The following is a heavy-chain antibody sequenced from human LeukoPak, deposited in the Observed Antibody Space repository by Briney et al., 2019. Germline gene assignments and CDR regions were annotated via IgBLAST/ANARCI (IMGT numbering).Heavy chain of an antibody. J-gene: IGHJ1*01. CDR1: GFTVGDFA. V-gene: IGHV3-49*03. CDR2: IRSKGYGGTT. D-gene: IGHD6-19*01. Sequence: GGSLRLSCTASGFTVGDFAMSWFRQAPGKGLEWVGIIRSKGYGGTTEYAASVKGRFTISRDDSKSIAYLQMNSLKTEDAAVYYCTRDLKAGNRGYWGQGTLVTVSS. CDR3: TRDLKAGNRGY.